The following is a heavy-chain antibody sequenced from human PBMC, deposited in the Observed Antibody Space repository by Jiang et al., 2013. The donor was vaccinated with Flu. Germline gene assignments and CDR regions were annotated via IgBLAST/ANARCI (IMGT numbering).Heavy chain of an antibody. J-gene: IGHJ6*02. Sequence: SQTLSLTCAISGDSVSSNSAAWNWIRQSPSRGLEWLGRTYYRSKWYNDYAVSVKSRITINPDTSKNQFSLQLNSVTPEDTAVYYCARDVGYSYGDYYYYYGMDVWGQGTTVTVSS. CDR2: TYYRSKWYN. CDR1: GDSVSSNSAA. CDR3: ARDVGYSYGDYYYYYGMDV. V-gene: IGHV6-1*01. D-gene: IGHD5-18*01.